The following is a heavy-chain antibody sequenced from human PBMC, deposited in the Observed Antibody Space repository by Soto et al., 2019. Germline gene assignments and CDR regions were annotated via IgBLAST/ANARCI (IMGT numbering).Heavy chain of an antibody. D-gene: IGHD6-19*01. CDR2: ISGSGGST. V-gene: IGHV3-23*01. CDR1: GFTFSSYA. J-gene: IGHJ3*02. Sequence: GGSLRLSCAASGFTFSSYAMSWVRQAPGKGLEWVSAISGSGGSTYYADSVKGRFTISRDNSKNTLYLQMNSLRAEDTAVYYCAKDIREQWLVPVLDAFDIWGQGTMVTVS. CDR3: AKDIREQWLVPVLDAFDI.